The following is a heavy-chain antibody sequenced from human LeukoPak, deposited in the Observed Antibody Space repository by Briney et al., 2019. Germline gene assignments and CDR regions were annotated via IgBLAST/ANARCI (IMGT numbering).Heavy chain of an antibody. D-gene: IGHD6-6*01. V-gene: IGHV3-48*02. J-gene: IGHJ4*02. Sequence: GGSPKLSCAASGFAFSRDSMNWVRQAPGKGLEWVSYISSSSRTIYYADSVKGRFTISRDNAKNSLYLQLNSLRDEDTAVYFCASQYRETYHPIDYWGQGTLCTVSS. CDR1: GFAFSRDS. CDR2: ISSSSRTI. CDR3: ASQYRETYHPIDY.